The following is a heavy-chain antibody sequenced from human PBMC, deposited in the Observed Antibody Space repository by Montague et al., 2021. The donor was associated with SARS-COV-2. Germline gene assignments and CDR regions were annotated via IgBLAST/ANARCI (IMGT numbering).Heavy chain of an antibody. Sequence: SETLSLTCAVYGGSFSGYYWSWIRQPPGKGLEWFGEINHSGSTNYNPSLKSRVTISVDTSKNQFSLKLSSVTAADTAVYYCARARQDVVVPALGIGAYYYYYDMDVWGKGTTVTVSS. J-gene: IGHJ6*03. CDR2: INHSGST. D-gene: IGHD2-2*01. CDR3: ARARQDVVVPALGIGAYYYYYDMDV. CDR1: GGSFSGYY. V-gene: IGHV4-34*01.